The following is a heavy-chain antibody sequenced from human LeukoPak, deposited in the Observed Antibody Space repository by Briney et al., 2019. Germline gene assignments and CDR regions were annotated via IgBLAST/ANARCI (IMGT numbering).Heavy chain of an antibody. J-gene: IGHJ4*02. CDR3: ARDGGYYDYVWGSSFGYYFDY. CDR1: GFTFSSYS. Sequence: GGSLRLSCAASGFTFSSYSMNWVRQAPGKGLEWVSSISSSSSYIYYADSVKGRFTISRDNAKNSLYLQMNRLRAEDTAVYYCARDGGYYDYVWGSSFGYYFDYWGQGTLVTVSS. CDR2: ISSSSSYI. V-gene: IGHV3-21*01. D-gene: IGHD3-16*01.